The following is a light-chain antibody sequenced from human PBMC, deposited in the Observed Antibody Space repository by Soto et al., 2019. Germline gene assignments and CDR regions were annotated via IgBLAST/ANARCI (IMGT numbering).Light chain of an antibody. V-gene: IGKV1-39*01. CDR2: AAS. CDR1: QGITKY. J-gene: IGKJ4*01. Sequence: DTQMTQSPSSLSASVGDSVTITCRASQGITKYLNWYQQKPGKAPKLLIYAASSFQSGVPSRFSGSGYGTDFTLTISNLQPEDSATYFCQQSNSAPLTFGGGTTVEIK. CDR3: QQSNSAPLT.